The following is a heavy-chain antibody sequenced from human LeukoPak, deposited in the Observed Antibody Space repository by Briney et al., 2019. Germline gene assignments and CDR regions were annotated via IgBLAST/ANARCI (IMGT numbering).Heavy chain of an antibody. Sequence: SLKVSCKASGYTFTSYDINWVRQATGQGLEWMGRIIPIFGTANYAQKFQGRVTITTDESTSTAYMELSSLRSEDTAVYYCARSRDSGWPNDAFDIWDQGTMVTVSS. CDR1: GYTFTSYD. CDR3: ARSRDSGWPNDAFDI. J-gene: IGHJ3*02. D-gene: IGHD6-19*01. CDR2: IIPIFGTA. V-gene: IGHV1-69*05.